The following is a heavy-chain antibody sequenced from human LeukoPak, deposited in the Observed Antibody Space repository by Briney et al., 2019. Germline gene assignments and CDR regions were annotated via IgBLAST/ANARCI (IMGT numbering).Heavy chain of an antibody. V-gene: IGHV3-53*01. Sequence: GGSLRLSCAASGFTVSSNYMSWVRQAPGKGLEWVSVIYSGGSTYYADSVKGRLTISRDNSKNTLYLQMNSLRAEDTAVYYCARTLGGDWFDPWGQGTLVTVSS. CDR2: IYSGGST. CDR3: ARTLGGDWFDP. CDR1: GFTVSSNY. J-gene: IGHJ5*02. D-gene: IGHD3-16*01.